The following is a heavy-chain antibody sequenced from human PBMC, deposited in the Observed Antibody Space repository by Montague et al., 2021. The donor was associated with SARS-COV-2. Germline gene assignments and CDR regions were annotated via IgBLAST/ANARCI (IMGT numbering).Heavy chain of an antibody. D-gene: IGHD2-15*01. CDR2: ISYSGGTT. V-gene: IGHV3-48*03. CDR3: VREGSGWFFDY. CDR1: GFTFSSYE. Sequence: SLRLSCAASGFTFSSYEMNWVRQAPGKGLEWLSSISYSGGTTNYADSVRGRFTISRDFAKNSLYLQMNSLRAEDTAVYYCVREGSGWFFDYWGQGALVTVSS. J-gene: IGHJ4*02.